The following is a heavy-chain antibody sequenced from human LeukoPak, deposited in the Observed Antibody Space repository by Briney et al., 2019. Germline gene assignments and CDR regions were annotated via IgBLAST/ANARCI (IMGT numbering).Heavy chain of an antibody. CDR2: INPSGGSR. Sequence: GASVKVSCKASGYTFTSYYMHWVRQAPGQGLEWMGIINPSGGSRSYAQKFHGRVTMTTETSTSKAYMELRILRSDDTAVYYCARDRYSSGTRYMDVWGKGTTVTVSS. D-gene: IGHD6-25*01. CDR3: ARDRYSSGTRYMDV. J-gene: IGHJ6*03. V-gene: IGHV1-46*01. CDR1: GYTFTSYY.